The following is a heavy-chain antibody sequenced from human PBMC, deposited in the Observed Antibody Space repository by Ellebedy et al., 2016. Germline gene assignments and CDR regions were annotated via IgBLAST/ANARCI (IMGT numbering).Heavy chain of an antibody. V-gene: IGHV3-33*01. CDR1: GFTFSTYA. Sequence: GESLKISCGASGFTFSTYAMHWVRQAPGKGLEWVAVIWHDGSIRYYGDSVKGRFTVSRDNFKNTLYLQMNSLGGEDTGVYYCARGPYHGTAFFDYWGQGTLVTVSS. CDR3: ARGPYHGTAFFDY. J-gene: IGHJ4*02. D-gene: IGHD1-7*01. CDR2: IWHDGSIR.